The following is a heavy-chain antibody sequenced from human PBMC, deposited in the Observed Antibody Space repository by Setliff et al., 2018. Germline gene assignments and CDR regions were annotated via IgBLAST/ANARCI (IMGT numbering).Heavy chain of an antibody. CDR2: IIPIFGTA. Sequence: SVKVSCKASGGTFSSYATSWVRQAPGQGLEWMGGIIPIFGTANYAQKFQGRVTITTDESTSTAYMELSSLRSEDTAVYYCARPDVGGDFPSSWYTFDYWGQGTLVT. CDR1: GGTFSSYA. V-gene: IGHV1-69*05. J-gene: IGHJ4*02. CDR3: ARPDVGGDFPSSWYTFDY. D-gene: IGHD6-13*01.